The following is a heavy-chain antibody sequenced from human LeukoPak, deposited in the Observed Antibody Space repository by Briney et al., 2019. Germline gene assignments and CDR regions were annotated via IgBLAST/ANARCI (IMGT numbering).Heavy chain of an antibody. V-gene: IGHV3-30*04. CDR3: AGGAAAGRG. CDR2: ISYDGSNK. Sequence: AGGSLRLSCAASGFTFSSYAMHWVRQAPGKGLEWVAVISYDGSNKYYADSVKGRFTISRDNSKNTLYLQMNSLRAEDTAVYYCAGGAAAGRGWGQGTLVTVSS. CDR1: GFTFSSYA. J-gene: IGHJ4*02. D-gene: IGHD6-13*01.